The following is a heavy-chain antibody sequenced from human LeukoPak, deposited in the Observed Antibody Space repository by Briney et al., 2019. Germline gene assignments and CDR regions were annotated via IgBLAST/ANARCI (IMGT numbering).Heavy chain of an antibody. J-gene: IGHJ6*04. CDR2: INHSGST. CDR3: ARRVYYYGSGTHGAYYYYGMDV. Sequence: PSETLSLTCAVYGGSFSGYYWSWVRQPPGKGLGWIGEINHSGSTNYNPSLKSRVTISVDTSKNQFSLKLSSVTAADTAVYYCARRVYYYGSGTHGAYYYYGMDVWGKGTTVTVSS. V-gene: IGHV4-34*01. CDR1: GGSFSGYY. D-gene: IGHD3-10*01.